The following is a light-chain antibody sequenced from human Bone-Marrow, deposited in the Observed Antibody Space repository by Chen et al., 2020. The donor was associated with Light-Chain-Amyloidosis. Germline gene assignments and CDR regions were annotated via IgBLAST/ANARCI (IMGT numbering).Light chain of an antibody. CDR3: SSYTTSGTLV. CDR2: EVT. J-gene: IGLJ1*01. Sequence: QSALTQPASVSGSPGQSITISCTGTSSDVGGYNFVSWYQQYPGKVPKLMIYEVTNRPSGVSNRFSVSKSGNTASLPISGLQAENDADYYCSSYTTSGTLVFGTGTKITVL. CDR1: SSDVGGYNF. V-gene: IGLV2-14*03.